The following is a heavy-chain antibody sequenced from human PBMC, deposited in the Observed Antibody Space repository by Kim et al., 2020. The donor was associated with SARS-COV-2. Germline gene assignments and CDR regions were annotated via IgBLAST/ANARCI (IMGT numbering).Heavy chain of an antibody. V-gene: IGHV3-23*01. J-gene: IGHJ4*02. CDR2: ISGSGGNT. Sequence: GGSLRLSCAASGFTFSTYAMSWVRQAPGKGLEWVSGISGSGGNTYYADSVKGRFTISRDNSKNTLFLQMNSLRAEDTAVYYCAKDLPLRYLLTGYSPIDYWGQGTLVTVSS. CDR3: AKDLPLRYLLTGYSPIDY. CDR1: GFTFSTYA. D-gene: IGHD3-9*01.